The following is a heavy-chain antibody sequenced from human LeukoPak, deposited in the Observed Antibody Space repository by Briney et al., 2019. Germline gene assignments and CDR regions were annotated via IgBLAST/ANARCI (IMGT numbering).Heavy chain of an antibody. CDR3: ASPWDIVVVPASAGDAFDI. Sequence: PSETPSLTCTVSGGSISSSSYYWGWIRQPPGKGLEWIGSIYYSGSTYYNPSLKSRVTISVDTSKNQFSLKLSSVTAADTAVYYCASPWDIVVVPASAGDAFDIWGQGTMVTVSS. CDR2: IYYSGST. D-gene: IGHD2-2*01. V-gene: IGHV4-39*01. CDR1: GGSISSSSYY. J-gene: IGHJ3*02.